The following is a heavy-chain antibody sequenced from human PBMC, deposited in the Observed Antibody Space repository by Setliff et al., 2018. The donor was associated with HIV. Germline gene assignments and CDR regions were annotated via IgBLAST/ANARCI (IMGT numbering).Heavy chain of an antibody. Sequence: KTSETLSLTCAVSGASINSNNWWSWVRQPPGKGLEWIGEIYHSGSTNSNPSLRSRVTISVDKSKNQLSLKLSSVTAADTAVYYCEAATVGETGYYGIDVWGPGTTVTVSS. CDR1: GASINSNNW. J-gene: IGHJ6*02. V-gene: IGHV4-4*02. CDR2: IYHSGST. D-gene: IGHD1-26*01. CDR3: EAATVGETGYYGIDV.